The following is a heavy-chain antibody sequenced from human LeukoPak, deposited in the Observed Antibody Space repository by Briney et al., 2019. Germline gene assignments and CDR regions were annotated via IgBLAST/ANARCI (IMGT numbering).Heavy chain of an antibody. CDR1: GGSISSYY. D-gene: IGHD6-13*01. CDR3: ARVVQQLANNWFDP. Sequence: SETLSLTCTVSGGSISSYYWSWIRQPAGKGLEWIGRIYTSGSTNYNPSLKSRVTISVDTSKNQFSLKLSSVTAADTAVYYCARVVQQLANNWFDPWGQGTLVTVSS. J-gene: IGHJ5*02. V-gene: IGHV4-4*07. CDR2: IYTSGST.